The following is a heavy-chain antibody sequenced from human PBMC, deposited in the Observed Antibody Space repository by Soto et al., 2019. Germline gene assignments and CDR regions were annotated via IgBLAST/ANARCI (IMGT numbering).Heavy chain of an antibody. J-gene: IGHJ6*02. CDR1: GYTFTSYD. D-gene: IGHD3-3*01. Sequence: ASVKVSCKASGYTFTSYDINWVRQATGQGLEWMGWMNPNSGNTGYAQKFQGRVTMTRNTSISTAYMELSSLGSEDTAVYYCARGPRITIFGVVIGYYGMDVWGQGTTVTVSS. CDR3: ARGPRITIFGVVIGYYGMDV. V-gene: IGHV1-8*01. CDR2: MNPNSGNT.